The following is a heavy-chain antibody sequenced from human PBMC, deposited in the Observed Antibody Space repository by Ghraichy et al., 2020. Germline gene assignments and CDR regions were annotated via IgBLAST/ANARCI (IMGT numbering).Heavy chain of an antibody. Sequence: LSLTCAASGFTFSSYEMNWVRQAPGKGLEWVSYISSSGSTIYYADSVKGRFTISRDNAKNSLYLQMNSLRAEDTAVYYCARAEFDWLSEYYFDYWGQGTLVTVSS. CDR3: ARAEFDWLSEYYFDY. D-gene: IGHD3-9*01. CDR1: GFTFSSYE. CDR2: ISSSGSTI. V-gene: IGHV3-48*03. J-gene: IGHJ4*02.